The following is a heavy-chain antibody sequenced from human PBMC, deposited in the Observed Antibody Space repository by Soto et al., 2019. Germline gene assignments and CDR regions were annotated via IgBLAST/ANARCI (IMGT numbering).Heavy chain of an antibody. Sequence: QVQLVQSGAEVKKPGASVKVSCKASGYTFTSYAMHWVRQAPGQRLEWMGWINAGNGNTKYSQKFQGRVTITADKSTSTAYMELSSLRSEDTAVYYCARDQVDTAIDWGQGTLVTVSS. CDR3: ARDQVDTAID. D-gene: IGHD5-18*01. J-gene: IGHJ4*02. CDR1: GYTFTSYA. CDR2: INAGNGNT. V-gene: IGHV1-3*01.